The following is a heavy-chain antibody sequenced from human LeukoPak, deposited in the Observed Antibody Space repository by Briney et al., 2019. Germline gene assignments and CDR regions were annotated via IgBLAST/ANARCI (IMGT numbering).Heavy chain of an antibody. J-gene: IGHJ3*02. V-gene: IGHV3-30*18. D-gene: IGHD3-22*01. Sequence: GGSLRLSCAASGFPLSYYGMHWVRQAPGKGLEWVAVISYDGSNKYYADSVKGRFTISRDNSKNTLYLQMNSLRPEDTAVYYCAKSNYHDRSGYYSPHDAFDIWGQGTMVTVSS. CDR3: AKSNYHDRSGYYSPHDAFDI. CDR1: GFPLSYYG. CDR2: ISYDGSNK.